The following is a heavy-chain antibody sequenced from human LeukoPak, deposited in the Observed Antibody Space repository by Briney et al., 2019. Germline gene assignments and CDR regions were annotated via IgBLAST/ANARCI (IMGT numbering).Heavy chain of an antibody. V-gene: IGHV1-69*02. CDR3: ARFGDERLAFDY. Sequence: GASVKVSCKASGGTFSSYTISWVRQAPGQGPEWMGRIIPILGIANYAQKFQGRVTITADKSTSTAYMELSSLRSEDTAVYYCARFGDERLAFDYWGQGTLVTVSS. D-gene: IGHD3-16*01. CDR1: GGTFSSYT. CDR2: IIPILGIA. J-gene: IGHJ4*02.